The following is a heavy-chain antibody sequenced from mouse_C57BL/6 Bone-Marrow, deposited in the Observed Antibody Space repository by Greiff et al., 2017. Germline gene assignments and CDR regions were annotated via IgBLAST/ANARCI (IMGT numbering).Heavy chain of an antibody. J-gene: IGHJ2*01. CDR2: ISSGGSYT. CDR3: ARRGYYGHFDY. D-gene: IGHD1-1*01. V-gene: IGHV5-6*01. Sequence: EVQLQQSGGDLVKPGGSLKLSCAASGFTFSSYGMSWVRQTPDKRLEWVATISSGGSYTYYPDSVKGRFTISRDKAKNTLYLQMSSLKSEDTAMYYCARRGYYGHFDYWGQGTTLTVSS. CDR1: GFTFSSYG.